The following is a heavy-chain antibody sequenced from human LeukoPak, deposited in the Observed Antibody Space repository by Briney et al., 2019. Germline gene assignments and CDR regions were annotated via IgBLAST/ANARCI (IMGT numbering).Heavy chain of an antibody. D-gene: IGHD6-19*01. V-gene: IGHV3-64*04. CDR2: ISSNGGST. CDR3: AKPCRSGLSPFDAFDI. Sequence: GGSLRLSCSASGFTFSSYAMYWVRQAPGKGLEYVSGISSNGGSTYYADSVKGRFTISRDNSKNTLYLQMNSLRAEDTAVYYCAKPCRSGLSPFDAFDIWGQGTMVTVSS. J-gene: IGHJ3*02. CDR1: GFTFSSYA.